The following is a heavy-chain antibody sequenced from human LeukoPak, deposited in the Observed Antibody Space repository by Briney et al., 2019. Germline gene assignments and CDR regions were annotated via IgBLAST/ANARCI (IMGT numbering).Heavy chain of an antibody. V-gene: IGHV4-59*12. CDR3: ARALSGFGELVPWFDP. J-gene: IGHJ5*02. CDR2: IYYSGST. CDR1: GGSISSYY. D-gene: IGHD3-10*01. Sequence: SETLSLTCTVSGGSISSYYWSWIRQPPGKGLEWIGYIYYSGSTNYNPSLKSRVTISVDKSKNQFSLKLSSVTAADTAVYYCARALSGFGELVPWFDPWGQGTLVTVSS.